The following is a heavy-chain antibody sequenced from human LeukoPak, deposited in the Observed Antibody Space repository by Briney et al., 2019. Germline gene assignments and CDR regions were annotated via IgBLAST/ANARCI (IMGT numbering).Heavy chain of an antibody. Sequence: ASVKVSRKASGYTFTSYDINWVRQATGQGLEWMGWMNPNSGNTGYAQKFRGRVTITRNTSISTAYMELSSLRSEDTAVYYCATQPMQLGYCSGGSCYYYYYYYMDVWGKGTTVTVSS. D-gene: IGHD2-15*01. CDR3: ATQPMQLGYCSGGSCYYYYYYYMDV. CDR2: MNPNSGNT. J-gene: IGHJ6*03. CDR1: GYTFTSYD. V-gene: IGHV1-8*01.